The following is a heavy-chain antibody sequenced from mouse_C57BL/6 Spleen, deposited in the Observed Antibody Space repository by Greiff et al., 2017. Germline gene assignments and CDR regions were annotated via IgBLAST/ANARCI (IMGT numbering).Heavy chain of an antibody. J-gene: IGHJ2*01. CDR1: GYTFTSFG. V-gene: IGHV1-81*01. Sequence: QVQLQQSGAELARPGASVKLSCKASGYTFTSFGISWVKQRTGQGLDLIGEIYRGSGNTYYNEKFKGKATPTADNSSSTAYMVLRSLTSEDAAVYFCARRDYYGSFDYWGQGTTLTVSS. D-gene: IGHD1-1*01. CDR2: IYRGSGNT. CDR3: ARRDYYGSFDY.